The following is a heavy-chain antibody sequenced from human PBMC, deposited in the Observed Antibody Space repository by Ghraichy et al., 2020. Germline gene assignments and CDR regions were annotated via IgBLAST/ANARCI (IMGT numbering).Heavy chain of an antibody. CDR3: ARDVVRQWLGYYYYYGMDV. CDR2: ISSSSSYI. J-gene: IGHJ6*02. Sequence: GGSLRLSCAASGFTFSSSSMNWVRQAPGKGLEWVSSISSSSSYIYYADSVKGRFTISRDNAKNSLYLQMNSLRAEDTAVYYCARDVVRQWLGYYYYYGMDVWGQGTTVTVSS. CDR1: GFTFSSSS. V-gene: IGHV3-21*01. D-gene: IGHD6-19*01.